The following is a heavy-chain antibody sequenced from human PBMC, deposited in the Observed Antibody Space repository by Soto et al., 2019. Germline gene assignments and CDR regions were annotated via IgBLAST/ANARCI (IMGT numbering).Heavy chain of an antibody. D-gene: IGHD3-3*01. Sequence: GKRLEWMGWISAYNGNTNYAQKLQGRVTMTTDTSTSTVYMELSSLRSEDTAVYYCARDPRSGNFDYWGQGILGSVSS. V-gene: IGHV1-18*01. CDR2: ISAYNGNT. CDR3: ARDPRSGNFDY. J-gene: IGHJ4*02.